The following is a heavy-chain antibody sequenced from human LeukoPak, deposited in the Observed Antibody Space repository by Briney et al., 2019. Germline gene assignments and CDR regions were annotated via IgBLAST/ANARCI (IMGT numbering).Heavy chain of an antibody. CDR1: GGSISSGGYY. D-gene: IGHD3-10*01. CDR2: IYYSGST. V-gene: IGHV4-31*03. CDR3: ARGLWFGEKYNWFDP. Sequence: SETLSLTCTVSGGSISSGGYYWSWVRQHPGKGLEWIGYIYYSGSTYYNPSLKSRVTISVDTSKNQFSLKLSSVTAADTAVYYCARGLWFGEKYNWFDPWGQGTLVTVSS. J-gene: IGHJ5*02.